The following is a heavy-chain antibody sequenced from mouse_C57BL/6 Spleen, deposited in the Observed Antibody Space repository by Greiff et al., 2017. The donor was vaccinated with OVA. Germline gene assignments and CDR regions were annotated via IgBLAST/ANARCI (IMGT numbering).Heavy chain of an antibody. D-gene: IGHD2-4*01. CDR2: IDPETGGT. CDR1: GYTFTEYE. V-gene: IGHV1-15*01. Sequence: QVQLQQSGAELVRPGASVTLSCKASGYTFTEYEMHWVKQTPVHGLEWIGAIDPETGGTAYNQKFKGKAILTADKSSSTAYMELRSLTSEDSAVYYCTYDYDRYFDVWGTGTTVTVSS. CDR3: TYDYDRYFDV. J-gene: IGHJ1*03.